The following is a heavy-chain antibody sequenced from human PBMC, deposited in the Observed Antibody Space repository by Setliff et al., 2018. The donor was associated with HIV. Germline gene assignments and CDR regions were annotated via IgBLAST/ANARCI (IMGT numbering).Heavy chain of an antibody. CDR3: ASGYSSSSPRRDY. D-gene: IGHD6-6*01. J-gene: IGHJ4*02. CDR2: ISDSGGST. CDR1: GFTFSDHY. Sequence: GGSLRLSCAASGFTFSDHYMDWVRQAPGKGLEWVSGISDSGGSTYYADSVKGRFTISRDNSKNTLNLQMNSLRAEDTAVYYCASGYSSSSPRRDYWGQGTLVTVSS. V-gene: IGHV3-23*01.